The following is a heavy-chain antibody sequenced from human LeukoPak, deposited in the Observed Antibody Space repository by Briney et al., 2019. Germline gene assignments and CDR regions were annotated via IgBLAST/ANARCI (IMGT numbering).Heavy chain of an antibody. CDR1: GFTFSSYA. Sequence: AGGSLRLPCAASGFTFSSYAMHWVRQAPGKGLEYVSAISNNGFTTYYADSVKGRFTISRDNSKNTLYLQMSSLRAEDTAVYYCVKEVFRVTMIDDGFDLWGQGTMVTVSS. J-gene: IGHJ3*01. D-gene: IGHD3-22*01. CDR2: ISNNGFTT. V-gene: IGHV3-64D*06. CDR3: VKEVFRVTMIDDGFDL.